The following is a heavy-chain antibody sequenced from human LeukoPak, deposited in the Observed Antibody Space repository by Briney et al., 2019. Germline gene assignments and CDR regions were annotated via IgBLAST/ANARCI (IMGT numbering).Heavy chain of an antibody. D-gene: IGHD6-13*01. CDR3: ARGQGSSWYFGQRAFDI. V-gene: IGHV4-39*07. CDR1: GGSISSSSYY. CDR2: IYYSGST. J-gene: IGHJ3*02. Sequence: PSETLSLTCTVSGGSISSSSYYWGWIRQPPGKGLEWIGSIYYSGSTYYNPSLKSRVTISVDTSKNQFSLKLSSVTAADTAVYYCARGQGSSWYFGQRAFDIWGQGTMVTVSS.